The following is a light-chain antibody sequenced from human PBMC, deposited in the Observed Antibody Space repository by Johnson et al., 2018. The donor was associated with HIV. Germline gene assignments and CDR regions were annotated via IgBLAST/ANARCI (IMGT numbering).Light chain of an antibody. CDR1: SSNIGNNY. V-gene: IGLV1-51*02. J-gene: IGLJ1*01. Sequence: QSVLTQPPSVSAAPGQKVTISCSGSSSNIGNNYVSWYQQLPGTAPKLLIYENNKRPSGIPDRFSGSKSGTSATLGITGLQTGEEADYYCGTWDSSLSVYVVGTGTKVTVL. CDR3: GTWDSSLSVYV. CDR2: ENN.